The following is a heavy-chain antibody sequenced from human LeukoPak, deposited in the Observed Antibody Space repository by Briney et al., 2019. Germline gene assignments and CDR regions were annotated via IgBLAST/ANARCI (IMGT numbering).Heavy chain of an antibody. CDR1: GGSISSYY. D-gene: IGHD2-15*01. CDR3: ARAGGCSGGSCYPYYYYMDV. V-gene: IGHV4-59*01. Sequence: SETLSLTCTVSGGSISSYYWSWIRQPPGKGLEWIGYIYYSGSTNYNPSLKSRVTISVDTSKNQFSLKLSSVTAADTAVYYCARAGGCSGGSCYPYYYYMDVWGKGTTVTVSS. J-gene: IGHJ6*03. CDR2: IYYSGST.